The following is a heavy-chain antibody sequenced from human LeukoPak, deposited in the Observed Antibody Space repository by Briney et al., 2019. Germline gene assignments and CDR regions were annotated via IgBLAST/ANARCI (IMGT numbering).Heavy chain of an antibody. CDR3: ARHPSAYYGMDV. Sequence: PETLSLTCTVSGGSISSYYWSWIRQPPGKGLEWIGYIFYSGSTNYNPSLKSRVTISVDTSKNQFPLKLSSVTAADTAVYYCARHPSAYYGMDVWGQGTTVTVSS. D-gene: IGHD6-6*01. J-gene: IGHJ6*02. V-gene: IGHV4-59*08. CDR1: GGSISSYY. CDR2: IFYSGST.